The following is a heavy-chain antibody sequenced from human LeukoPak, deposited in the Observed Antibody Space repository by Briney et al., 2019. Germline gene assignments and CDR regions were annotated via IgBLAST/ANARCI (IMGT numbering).Heavy chain of an antibody. V-gene: IGHV4-59*08. J-gene: IGHJ6*02. CDR3: ARFERITIFGVVNRDLRYYYGMDV. CDR1: GVSISTYY. CDR2: IYYSGTT. D-gene: IGHD3-3*01. Sequence: SETLSLTCSVSGVSISTYYWSWIRQPPGKGLEWIGYIYYSGTTSYNPSLKSRVSISVDTSKNHFSLQLSSVTAADTAVYYCARFERITIFGVVNRDLRYYYGMDVWGQGTTVTVSS.